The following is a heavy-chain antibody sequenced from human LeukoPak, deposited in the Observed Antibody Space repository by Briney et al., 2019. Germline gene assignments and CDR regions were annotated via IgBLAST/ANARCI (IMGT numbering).Heavy chain of an antibody. CDR1: NGSINSYY. D-gene: IGHD5-18*01. CDR2: IYYSGST. J-gene: IGHJ6*03. Sequence: PSETLSLTCTVSNGSINSYYWTWIRQPPGKGLEWIGYIYYSGSTNYNPSLKSRVTISVDTSKTQFSLKLSSVTAADTAVYYCARTTEGGYTYDYFYYYYMDVWGKGTTVTISS. CDR3: ARTTEGGYTYDYFYYYYMDV. V-gene: IGHV4-59*01.